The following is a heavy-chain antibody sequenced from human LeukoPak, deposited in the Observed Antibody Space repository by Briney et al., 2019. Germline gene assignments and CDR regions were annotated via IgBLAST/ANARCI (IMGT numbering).Heavy chain of an antibody. Sequence: GGSLRLSCAASGFTFDDYAMHWVRQAPGKGLEWVSGISWNSGSIGYADSVKGRFTISRDNAKNSLYLQMNSLRAEDMALYYCAKDGSYSSSWLDYWGQGTLVTVSS. CDR2: ISWNSGSI. CDR3: AKDGSYSSSWLDY. V-gene: IGHV3-9*03. D-gene: IGHD6-13*01. CDR1: GFTFDDYA. J-gene: IGHJ4*02.